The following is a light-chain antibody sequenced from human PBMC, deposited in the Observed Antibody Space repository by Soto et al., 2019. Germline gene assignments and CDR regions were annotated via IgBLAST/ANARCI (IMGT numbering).Light chain of an antibody. CDR3: CAYAGSSTFVI. Sequence: QSALTQPASVSGSPGQSITISCTGTSSDVGSYNLVSWYQQHPGKVPKLMIYEVTKRPSGVSNRFSGSKSGNTASLTISGLQAEDEADYYCCAYAGSSTFVIFGGATKLTVL. V-gene: IGLV2-23*02. CDR1: SSDVGSYNL. CDR2: EVT. J-gene: IGLJ2*01.